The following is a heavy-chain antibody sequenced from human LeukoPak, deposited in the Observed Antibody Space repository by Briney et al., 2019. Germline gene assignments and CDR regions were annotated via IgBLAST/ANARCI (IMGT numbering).Heavy chain of an antibody. D-gene: IGHD5-18*01. J-gene: IGHJ4*02. CDR3: VTGFTTMAVDYFDY. V-gene: IGHV1-24*01. Sequence: ASVNVSCKVSGKTLSDLSIHWLRQPPGKGLEWLGGSDPEDGERIYAQMFQGRVTMTEDTSIDPAYMELSSLRSEHTAVYDCVTGFTTMAVDYFDYWGQGTLVSV. CDR1: GKTLSDLS. CDR2: SDPEDGER.